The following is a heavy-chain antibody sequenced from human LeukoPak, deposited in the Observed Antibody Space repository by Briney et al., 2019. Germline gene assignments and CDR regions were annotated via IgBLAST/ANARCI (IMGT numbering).Heavy chain of an antibody. CDR3: ATLVDTAMVTGDY. V-gene: IGHV1-69*13. D-gene: IGHD5-18*01. J-gene: IGHJ4*02. Sequence: VASVKVSCKVSGYTLTELSMHWVRQAPGKGLEWMGGIIPIFGTANYAQKFQGRVTITADESTSTAYMELSSLRSEDTAVYYCATLVDTAMVTGDYWGQGTLVTVSS. CDR1: GYTLTELS. CDR2: IIPIFGTA.